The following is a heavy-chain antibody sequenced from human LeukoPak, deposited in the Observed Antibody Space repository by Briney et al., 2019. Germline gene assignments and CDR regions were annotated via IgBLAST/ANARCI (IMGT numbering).Heavy chain of an antibody. Sequence: PGGSLRLSCAASGFTFSSYGMHWVRQAPGKGLEWVAFIWYDGSNEYYADSVKGRFTISRDNSKNTLYLQMNSLRAEDTAVYYCAKVSGIVVVVAATVDYWGQGTLVTVSS. V-gene: IGHV3-30*02. D-gene: IGHD2-15*01. J-gene: IGHJ4*02. CDR2: IWYDGSNE. CDR1: GFTFSSYG. CDR3: AKVSGIVVVVAATVDY.